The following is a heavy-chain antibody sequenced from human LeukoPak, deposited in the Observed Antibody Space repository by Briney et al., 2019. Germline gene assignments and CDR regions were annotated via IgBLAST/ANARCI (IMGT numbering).Heavy chain of an antibody. CDR1: GYSFTSYW. D-gene: IGHD3-9*01. Sequence: GESLKISCNASGYSFTSYWIGWVRQLAGKGLEWWGIIYTGDSDTRYSPSFEGQVTISADKSINTAYLQWSSLKDSDTAMYCCGRLPGYDLLGFPGYFDLWGRGTLVTVSS. V-gene: IGHV5-51*01. CDR3: GRLPGYDLLGFPGYFDL. CDR2: IYTGDSDT. J-gene: IGHJ2*01.